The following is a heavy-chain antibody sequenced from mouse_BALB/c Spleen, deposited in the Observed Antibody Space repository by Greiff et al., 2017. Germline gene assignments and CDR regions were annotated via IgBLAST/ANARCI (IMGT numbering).Heavy chain of an antibody. CDR1: GYTFTSYW. Sequence: VQLQESGAELARPGASVKLSCKASGYTFTSYWMQWVKQRPGQGLEWIGAIYPGDGDTRYTQKFKGKATLTADKSSSTAYMQLSSLASEDSAVYYCARGYGSRGYFDYWGQGTTLTVSS. CDR3: ARGYGSRGYFDY. J-gene: IGHJ2*01. V-gene: IGHV1-87*01. CDR2: IYPGDGDT. D-gene: IGHD1-1*01.